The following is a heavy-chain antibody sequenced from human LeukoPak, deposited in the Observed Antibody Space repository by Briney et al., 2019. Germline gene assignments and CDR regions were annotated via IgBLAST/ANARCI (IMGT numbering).Heavy chain of an antibody. Sequence: GVSLRLSCAASGFTFSSCGMHWVRQAPGKGLEWVAFIRYDGSNKYYADSVKGRFTISRDNSKNTLYLQMNSLRVEDTAIYYCAKDSRYYYYGLDVWGQGTTVTVS. CDR3: AKDSRYYYYGLDV. CDR2: IRYDGSNK. CDR1: GFTFSSCG. J-gene: IGHJ6*02. V-gene: IGHV3-30*02.